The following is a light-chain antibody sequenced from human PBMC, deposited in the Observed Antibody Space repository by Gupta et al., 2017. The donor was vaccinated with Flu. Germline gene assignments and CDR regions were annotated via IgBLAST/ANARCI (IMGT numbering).Light chain of an antibody. CDR1: QGLVYSAGNTY. V-gene: IGKV2-30*01. CDR2: LVT. CDR3: MQGAHWPWA. Sequence: DVVMTQSPLSLAVTLGQSASISCRSSQGLVYSAGNTYVHGFQKSPGQSPRRLIELVTKRDSGVPDRFSGSGSGTDFTRTISRVEAEDVGVYFCMQGAHWPWAFGQGTKLEI. J-gene: IGKJ1*01.